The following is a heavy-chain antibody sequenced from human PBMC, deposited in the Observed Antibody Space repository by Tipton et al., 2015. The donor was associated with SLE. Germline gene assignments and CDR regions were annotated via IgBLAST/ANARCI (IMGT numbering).Heavy chain of an antibody. CDR1: GGSFSGYY. CDR2: INHSGST. J-gene: IGHJ1*01. CDR3: ASPAGYSSG. D-gene: IGHD6-19*01. Sequence: TLSLTCAVYGGSFSGYYWSWIRQPPGKGLEWIGEINHSGSTNYNPSLKSRVTISVDTSKNQFSLKLSSVTAADTAVYYCASPAGYSSGWGQGTLVTVSS. V-gene: IGHV4-34*01.